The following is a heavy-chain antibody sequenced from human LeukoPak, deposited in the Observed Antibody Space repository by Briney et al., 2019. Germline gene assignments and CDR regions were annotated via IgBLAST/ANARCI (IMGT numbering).Heavy chain of an antibody. Sequence: GGSLRLSCAASGFTFSSYAMSWVRQAPGKGLEWVSAISGSGGSTYYADSVKGRFTISRDNAKNSLYLQMNSLRAEDTAVYYCARDMIVVVIASNSKTDAFDIWGQGTMVTVSS. CDR2: ISGSGGST. CDR3: ARDMIVVVIASNSKTDAFDI. V-gene: IGHV3-23*01. J-gene: IGHJ3*02. D-gene: IGHD3-22*01. CDR1: GFTFSSYA.